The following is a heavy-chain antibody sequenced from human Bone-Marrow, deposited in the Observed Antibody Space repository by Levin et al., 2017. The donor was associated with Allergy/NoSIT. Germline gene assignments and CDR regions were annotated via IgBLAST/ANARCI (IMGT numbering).Heavy chain of an antibody. CDR3: AKGFGMTLAGEFDD. CDR1: GFYFSRYG. V-gene: IGHV3-30*18. D-gene: IGHD4/OR15-4a*01. J-gene: IGHJ4*02. CDR2: ISNNVNTK. Sequence: SCEASGFYFSRYGIHWVRQAPDKGLEWVAVISNNVNTKYYADSVKGRFAISRDNSKNTVFLQMNSLRAEDTALYFCAKGFGMTLAGEFDDWGQGTMVIVSS.